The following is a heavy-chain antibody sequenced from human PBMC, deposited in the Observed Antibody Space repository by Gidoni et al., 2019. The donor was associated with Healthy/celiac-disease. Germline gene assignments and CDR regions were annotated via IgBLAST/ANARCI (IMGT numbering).Heavy chain of an antibody. D-gene: IGHD6-19*01. J-gene: IGHJ4*02. CDR1: GGTISSSTW. V-gene: IGHV4-4*02. Sequence: QVPLPESGPGLVKPSGTLSLTCAVSGGTISSSTWWSWVRQPPGKGLEWIGEIYHSGSTNYNPSLKSRVTTSVDKSKNQFSLKLSSVTAADTAVYYCARSKSIAVPAGVYYFDYWGQGTLVTVSS. CDR2: IYHSGST. CDR3: ARSKSIAVPAGVYYFDY.